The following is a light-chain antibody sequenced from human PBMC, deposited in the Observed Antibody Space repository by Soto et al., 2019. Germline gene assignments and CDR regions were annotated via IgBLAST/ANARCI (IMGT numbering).Light chain of an antibody. V-gene: IGLV2-11*01. J-gene: IGLJ1*01. Sequence: QSALTQPRSVSGSPGQSVTISCTGASSDVGGYNDVSWYQQHPGKAPKLMIYDVSKRPSGLPDRFSGSKSGNTASLTISGLQAVDEADYYCCSYATKYTYVFGTGTKVTVL. CDR2: DVS. CDR1: SSDVGGYND. CDR3: CSYATKYTYV.